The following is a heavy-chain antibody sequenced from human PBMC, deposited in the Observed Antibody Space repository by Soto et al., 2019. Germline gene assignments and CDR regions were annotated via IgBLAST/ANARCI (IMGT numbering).Heavy chain of an antibody. CDR3: ATWHEREHAFVV. Sequence: DVQLVESGAGLIQPGESLRLSGAAFGLTISGKKYVAWVGQAPGKGLEWVSALYDVDGSFYADSVTGRFTTSSDSSKTTVYLQMNDLRPDDTAVYYCATWHEREHAFVVWGQGTTVTISS. V-gene: IGHV3-53*01. CDR1: GLTISGKKY. CDR2: LYDVDGS. D-gene: IGHD1-1*01. J-gene: IGHJ3*01.